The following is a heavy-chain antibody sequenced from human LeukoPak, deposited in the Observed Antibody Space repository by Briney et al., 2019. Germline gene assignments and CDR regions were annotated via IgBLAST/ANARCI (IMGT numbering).Heavy chain of an antibody. J-gene: IGHJ4*02. Sequence: PSETLALTCTVSGNSIRSYYWNWIRQPPGKGLEWIGYIYYSGTTSYNPSLRSRVTISVDMSKNQFSLRLTSVTAADTAVYYCARHSEGFGSWGREPRVTVSS. V-gene: IGHV4-59*08. CDR3: ARHSEGFGS. CDR2: IYYSGTT. CDR1: GNSIRSYY.